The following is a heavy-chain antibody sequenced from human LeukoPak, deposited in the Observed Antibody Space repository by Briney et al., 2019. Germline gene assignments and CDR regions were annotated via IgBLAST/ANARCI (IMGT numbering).Heavy chain of an antibody. D-gene: IGHD1-26*01. Sequence: GGSLRLSCAASGFTFSSNWMHWVRQAPGKGLVWVSRINEDGSTTNYADSVKGRSTIFRDNVKNTLYLQMNSLRAEDTAVYYCVRDLGGRSGHWGQGTLVTVSS. CDR1: GFTFSSNW. V-gene: IGHV3-74*01. CDR3: VRDLGGRSGH. J-gene: IGHJ4*02. CDR2: INEDGSTT.